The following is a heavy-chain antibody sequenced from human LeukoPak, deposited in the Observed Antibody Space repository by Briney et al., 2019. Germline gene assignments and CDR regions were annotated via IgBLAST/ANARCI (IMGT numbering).Heavy chain of an antibody. CDR3: VPAYAFDI. Sequence: GGSLRLSCAASGFTFSSYAMSWVRQAPGKGLEWVSAISGSGGSAYYADSVKGRFTVFRDNSKNTLYLQKNSLIAADTAVYYCVPAYAFDIWGQETMVTVSS. J-gene: IGHJ3*02. V-gene: IGHV3-23*01. CDR2: ISGSGGSA. CDR1: GFTFSSYA.